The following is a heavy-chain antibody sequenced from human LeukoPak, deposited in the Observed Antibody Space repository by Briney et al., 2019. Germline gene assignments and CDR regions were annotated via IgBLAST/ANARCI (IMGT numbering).Heavy chain of an antibody. Sequence: GVSLRLSCVASGFTFSMHAMHWIRQAPGKGLEWVALISYDGNNEYYADSVKGRFTISRDNSKNTLYLQMSSLRVEDTAVYYCARDPPGGTDMDDAFDMWGQGTMVSVSS. CDR1: GFTFSMHA. D-gene: IGHD5-18*01. V-gene: IGHV3-30-3*01. CDR3: ARDPPGGTDMDDAFDM. J-gene: IGHJ3*02. CDR2: ISYDGNNE.